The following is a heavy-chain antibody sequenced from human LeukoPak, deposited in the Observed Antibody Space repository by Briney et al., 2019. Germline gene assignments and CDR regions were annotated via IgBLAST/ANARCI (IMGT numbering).Heavy chain of an antibody. D-gene: IGHD2-8*01. Sequence: GGSLRLSCAASGFTFSSYSMNWVRQAPGKGLEWVSSISSSSSYIYYADSVKGRFTISRDNAKNSLYLQMNSLRAEDTAVYYCARGTRNDAFDIWGQATMVTVSS. CDR1: GFTFSSYS. J-gene: IGHJ3*02. CDR2: ISSSSSYI. CDR3: ARGTRNDAFDI. V-gene: IGHV3-21*01.